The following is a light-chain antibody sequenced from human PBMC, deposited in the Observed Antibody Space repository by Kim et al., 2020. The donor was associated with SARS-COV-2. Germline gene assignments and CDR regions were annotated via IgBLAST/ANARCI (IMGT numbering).Light chain of an antibody. Sequence: GQSATISCTETTSDVGSYNYVSWYQQYPGKAPRLIMFEVSKRPSGVPDRFSGSRSGNTASLIVSGLQAEDEADYYCCSYAGSNTFVFGGGTQLTVL. CDR2: EVS. CDR1: TSDVGSYNY. J-gene: IGLJ7*01. V-gene: IGLV2-8*01. CDR3: CSYAGSNTFV.